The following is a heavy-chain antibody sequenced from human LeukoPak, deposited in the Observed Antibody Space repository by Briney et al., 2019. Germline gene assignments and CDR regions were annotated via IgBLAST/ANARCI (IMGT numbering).Heavy chain of an antibody. V-gene: IGHV3-23*01. D-gene: IGHD1-26*01. Sequence: PGGCLSLSCALSGFTFSNYAMKWVRQAPGEGLGWVSSISESGDTTHYADSVKGLFTISRDNAQNTLYLQMNPLRAEDTALYYCAKQWVDCWRQGTLVTDSS. CDR3: AKQWVDC. J-gene: IGHJ4*02. CDR2: ISESGDTT. CDR1: GFTFSNYA.